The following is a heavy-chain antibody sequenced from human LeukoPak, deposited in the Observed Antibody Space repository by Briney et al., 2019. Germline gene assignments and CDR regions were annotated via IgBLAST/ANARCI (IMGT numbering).Heavy chain of an antibody. J-gene: IGHJ3*02. CDR2: IYYSGST. D-gene: IGHD1-26*01. CDR3: ARMGWDLDAFDI. V-gene: IGHV4-59*01. CDR1: GGSISSYY. Sequence: PSETLSVTCTVSGGSISSYYWSWIRQPPGKGLEWIGYIYYSGSTNYNPSLKSRVTISVDTSKNQFSLKLSSVTAADTAVYYCARMGWDLDAFDIWGQGTMVTVSS.